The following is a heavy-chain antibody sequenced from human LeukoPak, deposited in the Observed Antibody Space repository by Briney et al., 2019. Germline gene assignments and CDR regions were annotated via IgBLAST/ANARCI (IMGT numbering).Heavy chain of an antibody. J-gene: IGHJ4*02. CDR1: GYTFSGYS. Sequence: PGGSLRLSCAASGYTFSGYSMNRVRQAPGKGLEWVSSISSSSYVYYADSVKGRFTISRDNAKNSLYLQMNSLRAEDTAVYYCARDGTVYSGYDLVYWGQGTLVTVSS. CDR2: ISSSSYV. V-gene: IGHV3-21*01. CDR3: ARDGTVYSGYDLVY. D-gene: IGHD5-12*01.